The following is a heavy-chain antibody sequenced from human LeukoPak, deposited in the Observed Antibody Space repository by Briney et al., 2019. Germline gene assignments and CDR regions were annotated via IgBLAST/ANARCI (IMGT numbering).Heavy chain of an antibody. V-gene: IGHV1-24*01. J-gene: IGHJ4*02. D-gene: IGHD3-10*01. Sequence: ASVKVSCKVSGYTLTELSTHWVRQAPGKGLEWMGGFDPEDGETIYAQKFQGRVTMTEDTSTDTAYMELSSLRSEDTAVYYCATDLYGSGRNTDYWGQGTLVTVSS. CDR2: FDPEDGET. CDR1: GYTLTELS. CDR3: ATDLYGSGRNTDY.